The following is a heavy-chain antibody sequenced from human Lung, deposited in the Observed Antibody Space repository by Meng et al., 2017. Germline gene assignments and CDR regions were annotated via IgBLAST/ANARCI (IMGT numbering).Heavy chain of an antibody. D-gene: IGHD2-15*01. CDR1: EFTFREYS. Sequence: EVQLVESGGGLVKPGGSLRLSCAASEFTFREYSMNWVRQAPGKGLEWVSFISNTGKYIYYADSVKGRFTISRDNAKNSLYLQINSLRAEDTAVYYCARGSYQPLLLSALDYWGQGTLVTVSS. V-gene: IGHV3-21*01. CDR2: ISNTGKYI. CDR3: ARGSYQPLLLSALDY. J-gene: IGHJ4*02.